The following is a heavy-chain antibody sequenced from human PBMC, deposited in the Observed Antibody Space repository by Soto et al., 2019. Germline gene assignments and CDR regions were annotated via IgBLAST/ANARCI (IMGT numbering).Heavy chain of an antibody. D-gene: IGHD2-2*01. CDR2: IYYSGST. V-gene: IGHV4-39*01. J-gene: IGHJ5*02. CDR3: ARQYQLLSWFDP. CDR1: GGSISSSSYY. Sequence: SETLSLTCTVSGGSISSSSYYWGWIRQPPGKGLEWIGSIYYSGSTYYNPSLKSRVTISVDTSKNQFSLKLSSVTAADTAVYYCARQYQLLSWFDPWGQGTLVTVSS.